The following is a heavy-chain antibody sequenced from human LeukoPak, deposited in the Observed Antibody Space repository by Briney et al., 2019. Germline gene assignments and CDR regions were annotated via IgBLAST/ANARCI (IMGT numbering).Heavy chain of an antibody. D-gene: IGHD5-18*01. J-gene: IGHJ5*02. Sequence: PSETLSLTCTVSGGSISSSSYYWGWIRQPPGKGLEWIGSIYYSGSTYYNPSLKSRVTISVDTSKNQFSLKLSSVTAADTAVYYCARGPLVDTAMVPPTNWFDPWGQGTLVTVSS. V-gene: IGHV4-39*07. CDR1: GGSISSSSYY. CDR3: ARGPLVDTAMVPPTNWFDP. CDR2: IYYSGST.